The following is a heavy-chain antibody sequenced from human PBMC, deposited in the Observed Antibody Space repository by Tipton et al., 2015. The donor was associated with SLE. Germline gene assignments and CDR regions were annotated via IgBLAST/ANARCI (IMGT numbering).Heavy chain of an antibody. D-gene: IGHD1-20*01. J-gene: IGHJ3*02. CDR3: ARHGKRENLNWSAWAFDI. V-gene: IGHV4-39*07. Sequence: TLSLTCIVSGGTITTSSYYWGWIRQPPGKGLEWIGSIFYSGSTYYNPSLKSRVTVSVDTSKNQFSLKLTSVTAADTAVYYCARHGKRENLNWSAWAFDIWGQGTMVTVSS. CDR2: IFYSGST. CDR1: GGTITTSSYY.